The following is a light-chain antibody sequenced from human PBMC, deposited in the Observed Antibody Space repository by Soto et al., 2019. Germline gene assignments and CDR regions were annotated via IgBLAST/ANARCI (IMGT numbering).Light chain of an antibody. V-gene: IGKV1-39*01. Sequence: DIRMTQSPSSLSASVGDRVTLTCRASQNINSYLNWYQHKPGRAPKVLVYGATNLPSGVPSRFSGSGSGTEFTSTISSLQPEDFATYYCQQSHNAPLTFGGGTKVDIK. CDR1: QNINSY. CDR3: QQSHNAPLT. CDR2: GAT. J-gene: IGKJ4*01.